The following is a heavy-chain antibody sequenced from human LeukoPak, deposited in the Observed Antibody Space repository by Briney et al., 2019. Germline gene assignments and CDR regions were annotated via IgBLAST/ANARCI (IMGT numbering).Heavy chain of an antibody. Sequence: PGRSLRLSCAASGFTFSSYGMHWVRQAPGKGLEWVAVISYDGSNKYYADSVKGRFTISRDNSKNTLYLQMNSLRAEDTAVYYCARGFYGDYRDSFDYWGQGTLVTVSS. D-gene: IGHD4-17*01. CDR1: GFTFSSYG. CDR3: ARGFYGDYRDSFDY. J-gene: IGHJ4*02. CDR2: ISYDGSNK. V-gene: IGHV3-30*03.